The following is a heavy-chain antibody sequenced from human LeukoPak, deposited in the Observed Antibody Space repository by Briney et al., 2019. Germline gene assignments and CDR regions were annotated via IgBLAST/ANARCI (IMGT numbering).Heavy chain of an antibody. CDR3: AKDLYDSSGSRYDY. J-gene: IGHJ4*02. CDR2: MSESGSST. CDR1: GFTFSNYA. V-gene: IGHV3-23*01. D-gene: IGHD3-22*01. Sequence: PGGSLRLSGAASGFTFSNYAMSWVRQAPGKGLEWVAAMSESGSSTWYADSVKGRLTISRDNSKNTLFLQMNSLRAEDTAVYYCAKDLYDSSGSRYDYWGQGTLVTVSS.